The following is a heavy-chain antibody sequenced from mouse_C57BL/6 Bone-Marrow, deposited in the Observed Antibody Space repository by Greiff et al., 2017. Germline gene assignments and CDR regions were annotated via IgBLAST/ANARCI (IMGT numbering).Heavy chain of an antibody. Sequence: QVQLQQSGAELVKPGASVKISCKASGYAFSSYWLNWVKQRPGKGLEWIGQIYPGDGDTNYNGKFKGKATLTAAKSSSTAYMQLSSLTSEDSAVYFCARLTGSYWDFDVWGTGTTVTVSS. J-gene: IGHJ1*03. CDR3: ARLTGSYWDFDV. CDR2: IYPGDGDT. CDR1: GYAFSSYW. D-gene: IGHD4-1*01. V-gene: IGHV1-80*01.